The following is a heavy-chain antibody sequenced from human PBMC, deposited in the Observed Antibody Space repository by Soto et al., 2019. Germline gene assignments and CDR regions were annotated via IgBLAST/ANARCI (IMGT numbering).Heavy chain of an antibody. CDR2: IYNSGST. CDR3: ACIFSGGYGYGFYYYGMDV. J-gene: IGHJ6*02. Sequence: QLQLQESGPGLVKPSETLSLTCTVSDGSISSSNYYWGWISKPPGKGLEWIGSIYNSGSTYYNPSLKSRVTISVDTSKNQFSLKLSSVTAADTAVYYCACIFSGGYGYGFYYYGMDVWGQGTTVTVSS. CDR1: DGSISSSNYY. V-gene: IGHV4-39*01. D-gene: IGHD5-18*01.